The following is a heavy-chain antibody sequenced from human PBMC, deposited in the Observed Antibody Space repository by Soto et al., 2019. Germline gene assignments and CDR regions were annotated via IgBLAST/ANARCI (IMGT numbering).Heavy chain of an antibody. CDR1: GGSFISYA. CDR3: ARGEIVVVPAAIPHYYYYGMDV. D-gene: IGHD2-2*01. Sequence: SVKVSCTASGGSFISYAIIWVRQAPGQGLEWMGGIIPIFGTANYAQKFQGRVTITADESTSTAYMELSSLRSEDTAVYYCARGEIVVVPAAIPHYYYYGMDVWGQGTTVTVSS. CDR2: IIPIFGTA. J-gene: IGHJ6*02. V-gene: IGHV1-69*01.